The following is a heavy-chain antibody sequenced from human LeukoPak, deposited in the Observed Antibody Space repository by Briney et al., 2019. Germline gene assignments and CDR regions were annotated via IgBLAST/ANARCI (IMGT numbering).Heavy chain of an antibody. CDR1: GFTFSNYW. CDR3: AKWGSNSSY. Sequence: GGALRLSCAASGFTFSNYWRNWVRQAPGKGLVWVSRINSDGSSTSYADSVKGRFTISRDNAKNTLYLQMNSLRAEDTAVYYCAKWGSNSSYWGQGTLVTVSS. D-gene: IGHD6-13*01. J-gene: IGHJ4*02. V-gene: IGHV3-74*01. CDR2: INSDGSST.